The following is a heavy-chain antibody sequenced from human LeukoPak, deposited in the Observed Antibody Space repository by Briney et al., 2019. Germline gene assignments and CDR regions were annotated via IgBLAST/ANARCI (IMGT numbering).Heavy chain of an antibody. CDR2: INHSGST. V-gene: IGHV4-34*01. J-gene: IGHJ4*02. D-gene: IGHD6-19*01. CDR3: ARADYSSGWYRF. Sequence: KASETLSLTCAVYGGSFSGYYLSWIRQPPGKGLEWIGEINHSGSTNYNPSLKSRVTISVDTSKNQFSLKLSSVTAADTAVYYCARADYSSGWYRFWGQGTLVTVSS. CDR1: GGSFSGYY.